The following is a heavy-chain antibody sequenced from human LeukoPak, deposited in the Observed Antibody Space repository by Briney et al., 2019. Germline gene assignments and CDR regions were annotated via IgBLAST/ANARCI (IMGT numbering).Heavy chain of an antibody. CDR3: ARSYFDY. CDR1: GGSISSGSYY. CDR2: IYSSGST. J-gene: IGHJ4*02. Sequence: PSQTLSLTCTVSGGSISSGSYYWRWIRQPAGKGLEWIGRIYSSGSTNYNPSLKSRVTISVDTSKNQFSLKLSSVTAAYTAVYYCARSYFDYWGQGTLVTVSS. V-gene: IGHV4-61*02.